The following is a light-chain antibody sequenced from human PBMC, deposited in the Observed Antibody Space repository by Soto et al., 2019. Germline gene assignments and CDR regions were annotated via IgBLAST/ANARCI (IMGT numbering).Light chain of an antibody. J-gene: IGLJ3*02. V-gene: IGLV1-44*01. CDR3: AAWDDSLNAGA. CDR2: SSD. CDR1: TSNIGRNT. Sequence: QSVLTQPPSASGTPGQRVSISCSGSTSNIGRNTVKWYRQLPGTAPKLLIGSSDQRPSGVPDRVSGSQSGTSASLAISGHQSEEEADYICAAWDDSLNAGAFVGGTKLTVL.